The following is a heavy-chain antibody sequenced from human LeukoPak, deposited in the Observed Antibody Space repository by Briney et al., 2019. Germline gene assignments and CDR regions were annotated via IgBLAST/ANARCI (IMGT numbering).Heavy chain of an antibody. CDR3: ARDDGSYYYGMDV. D-gene: IGHD2-15*01. J-gene: IGHJ6*02. CDR2: IYSGGST. Sequence: GGSLRLSCAASGFTVSSNCMSWVRQAPGKGLEWVSVIYSGGSTYYADSVKGRFTISRDNSKNTLYLQMNSLRAEDTAVYYCARDDGSYYYGMDVWGQGTTVTVSS. V-gene: IGHV3-66*01. CDR1: GFTVSSNC.